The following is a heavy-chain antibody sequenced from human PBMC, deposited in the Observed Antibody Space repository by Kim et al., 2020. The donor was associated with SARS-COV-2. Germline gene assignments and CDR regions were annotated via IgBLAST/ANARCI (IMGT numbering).Heavy chain of an antibody. V-gene: IGHV1-69*05. CDR3: ARGQAGVVPAAMSPYPDYYYGMDV. D-gene: IGHD2-2*01. CDR1: GGTFSSYG. J-gene: IGHJ6*02. CDR2: IIPIFGTA. Sequence: SVKVSCKASGGTFSSYGISWVRQAPGQGLEWMGGIIPIFGTANYAQKFQGRVTITTDESTSTAYMELSSLRSEDTAVYYLARGQAGVVPAAMSPYPDYYYGMDVWGQRTTVTVSS.